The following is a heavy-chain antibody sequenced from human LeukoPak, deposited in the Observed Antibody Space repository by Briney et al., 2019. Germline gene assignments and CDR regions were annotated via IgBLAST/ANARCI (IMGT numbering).Heavy chain of an antibody. D-gene: IGHD5-12*01. CDR2: INPNSGGT. J-gene: IGHJ4*02. V-gene: IGHV1-2*04. CDR1: GYTFTGYY. CDR3: ARALAGLGYRGYDAPGDY. Sequence: ASVKVSCKASGYTFTGYYMHWVRQAPGQGLEWMGWINPNSGGTNYAQKFQGWVTMTRDTSISTAYMELSRLRSDDTAVYYCARALAGLGYRGYDAPGDYWGQGTLVTVSS.